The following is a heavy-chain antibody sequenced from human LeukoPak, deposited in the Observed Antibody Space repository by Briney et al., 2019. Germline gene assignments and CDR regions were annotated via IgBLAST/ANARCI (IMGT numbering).Heavy chain of an antibody. Sequence: ASVKVSCKASGYTFTGYYIHWVRQAPGQGLEWMGWINPNSGGTNYAQKFQGRVTMTRDTSISTAYMDRSRRISDDAAMYYCARGITAGAPYWGQGTLVTVSS. V-gene: IGHV1-2*02. CDR3: ARGITAGAPY. J-gene: IGHJ4*02. CDR2: INPNSGGT. CDR1: GYTFTGYY. D-gene: IGHD6-13*01.